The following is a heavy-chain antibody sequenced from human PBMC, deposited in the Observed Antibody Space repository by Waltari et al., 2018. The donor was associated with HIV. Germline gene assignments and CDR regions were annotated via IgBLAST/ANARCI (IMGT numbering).Heavy chain of an antibody. V-gene: IGHV3-9*01. CDR2: ISWNSGSI. J-gene: IGHJ4*02. CDR1: GFTFDDYA. CDR3: AKGPFDY. Sequence: EVQLVESGGGLVRPGRSLRLSCAASGFTFDDYAMHWVRQAPGKGLEWFSGISWNSGSIGYEDSVKGRFTISRDNAKNSVYLQMNSLRAEDTALYYCAKGPFDYWGQGTPVTVSS.